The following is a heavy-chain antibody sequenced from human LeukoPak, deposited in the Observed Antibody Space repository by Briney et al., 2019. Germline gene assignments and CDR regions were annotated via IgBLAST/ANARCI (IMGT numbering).Heavy chain of an antibody. D-gene: IGHD6-13*01. CDR3: ANLPLGGQQLFARGGQIVDY. CDR1: GYTFTGYY. J-gene: IGHJ4*02. CDR2: INPNSGGT. V-gene: IGHV1-2*02. Sequence: ASVKVSCKASGYTFTGYYMHWVRQAPGQGLEWMGWINPNSGGTNYAQKFQGRVTMTRDTSISTAYMELSRLRSDDTAVYYCANLPLGGQQLFARGGQIVDYWGQGTLVTVSS.